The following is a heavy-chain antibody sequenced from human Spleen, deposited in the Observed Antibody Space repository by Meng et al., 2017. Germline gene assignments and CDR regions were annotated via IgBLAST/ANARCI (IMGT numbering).Heavy chain of an antibody. CDR2: IYWDDDK. CDR3: AHSQRYCSGAGCSAGEYFQH. J-gene: IGHJ1*01. Sequence: QSAVKESGPARVILTPTLSLRCYFAGFSFTTSGVGVGWIRQPPGKSLEWLALIYWDDDKRYSPSLKSRFTITKYTSKSQVVLTVTNMDPVDTATYYCAHSQRYCSGAGCSAGEYFQHWGQGTLVTVSS. CDR1: GFSFTTSGVG. D-gene: IGHD2-15*01. V-gene: IGHV2-5*02.